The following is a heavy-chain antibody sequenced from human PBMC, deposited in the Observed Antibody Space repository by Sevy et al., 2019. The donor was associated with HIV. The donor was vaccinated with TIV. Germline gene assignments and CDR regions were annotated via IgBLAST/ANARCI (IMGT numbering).Heavy chain of an antibody. V-gene: IGHV4-4*07. CDR1: GGSISSYY. Sequence: SETLSLTCTVSGGSISSYYWSWIRQPAGKGLEWIGRIYTSGSTNYNPSLKSRVTMSVDTSKNQFSLKLSSVTAADTAVYYCARERRRVVVAATSHAFDIWGQGTMVTVSS. D-gene: IGHD2-15*01. J-gene: IGHJ3*02. CDR3: ARERRRVVVAATSHAFDI. CDR2: IYTSGST.